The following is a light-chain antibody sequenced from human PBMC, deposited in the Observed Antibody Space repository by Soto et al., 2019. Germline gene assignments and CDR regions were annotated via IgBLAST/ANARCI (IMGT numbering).Light chain of an antibody. J-gene: IGKJ2*01. Sequence: EIVMTQSPATLSVSPGERATLSCRASQSVSSNLAWYQQKPGQAPRLLIYGASTRATGIPARFSGSGSGTEFTLTISSLQSEDVALYYCQQYNNWPPYTFGQGTKLEI. CDR2: GAS. CDR3: QQYNNWPPYT. V-gene: IGKV3-15*01. CDR1: QSVSSN.